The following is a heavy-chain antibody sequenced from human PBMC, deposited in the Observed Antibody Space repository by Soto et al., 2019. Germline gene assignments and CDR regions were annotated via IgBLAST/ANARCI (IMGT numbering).Heavy chain of an antibody. CDR1: GFTFTSYV. J-gene: IGHJ4*02. V-gene: IGHV3-23*01. Sequence: GSLRLSCAASGFTFTSYVMSWVRQAPWKGLEWVAGISGGGSTAFYADSVKGRFTISRDNAKNTVVLQMDSLRAEDTAIYYCARDSNKYSSSLRGRYFDYWGQGTLVTVSS. D-gene: IGHD3-22*01. CDR3: ARDSNKYSSSLRGRYFDY. CDR2: ISGGGSTA.